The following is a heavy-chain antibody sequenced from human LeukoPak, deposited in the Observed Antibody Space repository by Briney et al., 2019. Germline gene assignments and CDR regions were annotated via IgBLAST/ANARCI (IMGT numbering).Heavy chain of an antibody. J-gene: IGHJ4*02. V-gene: IGHV4-59*08. Sequence: SETLSLTCTVSGGSISSYYWSLIRQPPGKGLEWIGYIYYSGSTNYNPSLKSRVTMSVDTSKNQFSLKLSSVTAADTAVYYCARGGYCSGGSCYYFDYWGQGTLVTVSS. CDR1: GGSISSYY. CDR2: IYYSGST. CDR3: ARGGYCSGGSCYYFDY. D-gene: IGHD2-15*01.